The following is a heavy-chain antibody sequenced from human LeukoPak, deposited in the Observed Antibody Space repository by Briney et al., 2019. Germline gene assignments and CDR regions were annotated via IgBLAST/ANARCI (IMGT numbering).Heavy chain of an antibody. V-gene: IGHV4-34*01. J-gene: IGHJ5*02. CDR1: GGSFSGYY. CDR2: INHSGST. D-gene: IGHD3-10*01. CDR3: ARGWRFGELSVNWFDP. Sequence: PSETLSLTCAVYGGSFSGYYWSWIRQPPGKGLEWIGEINHSGSTNYNPSLKSRVTISVDTSKNQFSPKLSSVTAADTAVYYCARGWRFGELSVNWFDPWGQGTLVTVSS.